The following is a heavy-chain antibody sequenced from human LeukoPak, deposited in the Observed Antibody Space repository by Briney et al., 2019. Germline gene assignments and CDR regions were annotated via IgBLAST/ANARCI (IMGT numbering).Heavy chain of an antibody. CDR3: AGQNVPTPHDY. V-gene: IGHV4-39*07. CDR2: IYYSGST. Sequence: SETLSLTCTVSGGSISSSSYYWGWIRQPPGKGLEWIGSIYYSGSTFYNPSLKSRVTISLDRSKNQFSLNLTSITAADTAVYYCAGQNVPTPHDYWGQGTQVTVSS. D-gene: IGHD2-2*01. CDR1: GGSISSSSYY. J-gene: IGHJ4*02.